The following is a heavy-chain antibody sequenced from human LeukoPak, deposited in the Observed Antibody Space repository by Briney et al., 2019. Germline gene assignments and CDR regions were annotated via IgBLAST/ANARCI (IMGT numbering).Heavy chain of an antibody. CDR3: ARGGCSGGSCYSDY. D-gene: IGHD2-15*01. J-gene: IGHJ4*02. Sequence: PSETLSLTCTVSGGSISSGDYYWSWIRQPPGKGLEWIGYIYYSGSTYYNPSLKSRVTISVDTSKNQFSLKLSSVTAADTAVYYCARGGCSGGSCYSDYWSQGTLVTVSS. V-gene: IGHV4-30-4*01. CDR1: GGSISSGDYY. CDR2: IYYSGST.